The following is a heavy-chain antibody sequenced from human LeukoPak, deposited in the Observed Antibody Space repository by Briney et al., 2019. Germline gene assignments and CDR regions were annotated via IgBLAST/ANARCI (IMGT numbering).Heavy chain of an antibody. CDR2: ISSSGGAI. CDR3: ARGPEDYYESSGYFYW. V-gene: IGHV3-48*03. J-gene: IGHJ4*02. Sequence: GGSLRLPCAASGFNFNSYEMNWVRQAPGKGLEWVSYISSSGGAIYYADSVKGRFTISRDNAKNSLYLQMNSLRGEDTAVYYCARGPEDYYESSGYFYWWGQGTLVTVSS. CDR1: GFNFNSYE. D-gene: IGHD3-22*01.